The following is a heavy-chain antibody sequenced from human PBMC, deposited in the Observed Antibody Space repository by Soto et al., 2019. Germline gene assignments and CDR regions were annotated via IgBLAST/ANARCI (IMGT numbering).Heavy chain of an antibody. Sequence: SETLSLTCTVSGGSISSISSYWGWIRQPPGKGLEWIGEINHSGSTNYNPSLKSRVTISVDTSKNQFSLKLSSVTAADTAVYYCATDSSGWPRWFDPWGQGTLVTVSS. D-gene: IGHD6-19*01. V-gene: IGHV4-39*07. CDR3: ATDSSGWPRWFDP. CDR2: INHSGST. J-gene: IGHJ5*02. CDR1: GGSISSISSY.